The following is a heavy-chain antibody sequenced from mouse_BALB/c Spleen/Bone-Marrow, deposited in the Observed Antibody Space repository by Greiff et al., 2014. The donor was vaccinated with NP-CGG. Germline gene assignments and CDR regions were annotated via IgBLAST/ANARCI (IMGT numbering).Heavy chain of an antibody. J-gene: IGHJ4*01. Sequence: VQLQQSGAELAKPGASVKMSCKASGYTFSSYWTHWVKQRPGQGLEWIGYINPNTDYTEYNQKFKDKATLTADKSSSTAYMQLSSLTSEDSAVYYCARKGLGLAMDYWGQGTSVTVSS. D-gene: IGHD4-1*01. V-gene: IGHV1-7*01. CDR3: ARKGLGLAMDY. CDR1: GYTFSSYW. CDR2: INPNTDYT.